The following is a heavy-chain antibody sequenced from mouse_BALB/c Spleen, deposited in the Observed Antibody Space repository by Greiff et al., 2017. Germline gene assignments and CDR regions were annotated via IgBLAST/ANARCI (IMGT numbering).Heavy chain of an antibody. Sequence: EVQGVESGGGLVKPGGSLKLSCAASGFTFSSYAMSWVRQTPEKRLEWVASISSGGSTYYPDSVKGRFTISRDNARNILYLQMSSLRSEDTAMYYCAREADWDGWYFDVWGAGTTVTVSS. CDR3: AREADWDGWYFDV. D-gene: IGHD4-1*01. V-gene: IGHV5-6-5*01. CDR1: GFTFSSYA. CDR2: ISSGGST. J-gene: IGHJ1*01.